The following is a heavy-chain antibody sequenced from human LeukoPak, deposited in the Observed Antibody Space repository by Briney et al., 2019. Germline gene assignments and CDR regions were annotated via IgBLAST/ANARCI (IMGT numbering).Heavy chain of an antibody. D-gene: IGHD6-19*01. Sequence: GGSLRLSCAASGFTFSSYGMHWVRQAPGQRLEWMGWINAGNGNTKYSQKFQGRVTITRDTSASTAYMELSSLRSEDTAVYYCASGIAVAGGDYWGQGTLVTVSS. CDR2: INAGNGNT. CDR1: GFTFSSYG. V-gene: IGHV1-3*01. J-gene: IGHJ4*02. CDR3: ASGIAVAGGDY.